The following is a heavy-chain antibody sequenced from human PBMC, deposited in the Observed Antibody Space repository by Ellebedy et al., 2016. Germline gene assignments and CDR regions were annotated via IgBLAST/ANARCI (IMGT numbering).Heavy chain of an antibody. CDR1: GASITTGGYY. V-gene: IGHV4-31*03. D-gene: IGHD3-10*01. CDR3: ARRGMTMLRGLKAYYFDF. J-gene: IGHJ4*02. Sequence: SETLSLTCTVSGASITTGGYYWTWIRQHPGKGLEWIGHIVYSGSTSYNPSLKSRVSMSVDMSKNHFSLRLSSVPAADTAVYFCARRGMTMLRGLKAYYFDFWGQGTQVTVSS. CDR2: IVYSGST.